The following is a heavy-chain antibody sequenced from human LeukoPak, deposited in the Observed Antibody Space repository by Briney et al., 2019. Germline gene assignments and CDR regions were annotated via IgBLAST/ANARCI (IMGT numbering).Heavy chain of an antibody. D-gene: IGHD3-16*02. CDR1: GPTFSSYG. Sequence: GGSLRLSCAAPGPTFSSYGFTWARQAPGKGLEWVAAISNDGSQTYYAESAKGRFTFSRDNSKNTLYLQMNSLRAEDTAVYFCAKDYQRFDYWGQGTLVTVSS. CDR3: AKDYQRFDY. J-gene: IGHJ4*02. V-gene: IGHV3-30*18. CDR2: ISNDGSQT.